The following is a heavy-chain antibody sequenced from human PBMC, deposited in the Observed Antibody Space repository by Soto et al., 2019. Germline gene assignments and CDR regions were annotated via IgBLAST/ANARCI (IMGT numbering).Heavy chain of an antibody. D-gene: IGHD1-20*01. J-gene: IGHJ6*02. CDR2: IGYDGCYT. CDR3: ARHYSWSLYFRQHNDYYYGMDV. CDR1: GYSFTSYC. Sequence: PGGSLKLSCKGSGYSFTSYCISWVRQVPGKGLEWVGGIGYDGCYTNYTPSVQGRVTISTDKSISTAYLQWSSLRASDTAVYYCARHYSWSLYFRQHNDYYYGMDVWGQGTTVTVSS. V-gene: IGHV5-10-1*01.